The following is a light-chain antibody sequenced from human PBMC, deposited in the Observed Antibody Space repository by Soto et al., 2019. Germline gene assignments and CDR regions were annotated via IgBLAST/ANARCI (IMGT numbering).Light chain of an antibody. Sequence: QSALTQPPSVSGAPGQRVTISCTGSSSNIGAGYDAHWYQQLPGTAPKLLIYGNSNRPSGVPDRFSGSKSGTSASLAITGLQAEDEADYYCQSYDSSLSGYVFGPGTKVTVL. CDR2: GNS. CDR3: QSYDSSLSGYV. J-gene: IGLJ1*01. V-gene: IGLV1-40*01. CDR1: SSNIGAGYD.